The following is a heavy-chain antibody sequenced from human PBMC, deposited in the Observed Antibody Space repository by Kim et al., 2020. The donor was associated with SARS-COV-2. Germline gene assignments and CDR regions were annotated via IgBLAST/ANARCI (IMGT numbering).Heavy chain of an antibody. V-gene: IGHV1-3*01. Sequence: FQGRVTITRETSASTAYMELSSLRSEDTAVYYCARGGKGSSSSWSYYFDYWGQGTLVTVSS. CDR3: ARGGKGSSSSWSYYFDY. J-gene: IGHJ4*02. D-gene: IGHD6-13*01.